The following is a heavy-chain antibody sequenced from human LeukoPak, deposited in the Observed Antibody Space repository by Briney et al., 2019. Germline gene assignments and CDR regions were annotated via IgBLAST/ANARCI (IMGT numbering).Heavy chain of an antibody. CDR1: GYTFTTYY. Sequence: ASVNVSCKASGYTFTTYYIHWVRQAPGQGLEWMGWISAYNGNTNYAQKLQGRVTMTTDTSTSTAYMELRSLRSDDTAVYYCARGPERVWLVPYFDYWGQGTLVTVSS. D-gene: IGHD6-19*01. CDR2: ISAYNGNT. V-gene: IGHV1-18*04. J-gene: IGHJ4*02. CDR3: ARGPERVWLVPYFDY.